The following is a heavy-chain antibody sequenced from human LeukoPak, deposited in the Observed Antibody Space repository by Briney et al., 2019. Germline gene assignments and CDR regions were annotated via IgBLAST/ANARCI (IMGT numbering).Heavy chain of an antibody. Sequence: SETLSLTCTVSGDSTSNFYWNWIRQSPGKGLEWIGNIHYSGSSVYNPSLKSRVTISIDTSRRQFFLKLNSVTAADTAVYFCARFAGYSSGWYDYYYYGMDVWGQGTTVTVSS. J-gene: IGHJ6*02. V-gene: IGHV4-59*08. CDR2: IHYSGSS. CDR1: GDSTSNFY. CDR3: ARFAGYSSGWYDYYYYGMDV. D-gene: IGHD6-19*01.